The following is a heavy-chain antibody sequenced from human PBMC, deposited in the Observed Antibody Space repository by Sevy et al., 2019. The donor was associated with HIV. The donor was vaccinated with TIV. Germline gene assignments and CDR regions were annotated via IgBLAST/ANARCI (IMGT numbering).Heavy chain of an antibody. J-gene: IGHJ4*02. CDR1: EFTFNNSA. CDR3: AKRWGSGY. Sequence: GGSLRLSCAASEFTFNNSALSWVRQAPGKGLEWVSTISVSGGSTYYADSVKGRFTISRDNSKNTLYLQMNSLRADDTAVYYCAKRWGSGYWGQGTLVTVSS. CDR2: ISVSGGST. D-gene: IGHD3-10*01. V-gene: IGHV3-23*01.